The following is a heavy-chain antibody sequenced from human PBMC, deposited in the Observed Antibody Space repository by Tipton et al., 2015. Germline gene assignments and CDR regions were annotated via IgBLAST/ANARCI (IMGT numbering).Heavy chain of an antibody. CDR2: IQYSGST. D-gene: IGHD6-19*01. CDR1: GGSISDDY. J-gene: IGHJ4*02. Sequence: TLSLTCTVSGGSISDDYYNWIRQPPGTGLEWIGYIQYSGSTNYNPSLKTRVTISVDTSKTQFSLKMNSVTASDTAVFYCARARGRSGGLFDSWGQGILVTVSS. V-gene: IGHV4-59*01. CDR3: ARARGRSGGLFDS.